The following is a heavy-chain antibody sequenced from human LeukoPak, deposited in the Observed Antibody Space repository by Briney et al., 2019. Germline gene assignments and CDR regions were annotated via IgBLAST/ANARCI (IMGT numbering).Heavy chain of an antibody. J-gene: IGHJ6*02. CDR2: INPSGGST. D-gene: IGHD5-18*01. CDR1: GYTFTSYY. CDR3: ARDYGNGYGDV. Sequence: ASVKVSCKASGYTFTSYYMHWVRQAPGQGLEWMGIINPSGGSTSYAQKFQGRVTMTRDTSTGTVYMELSSLRSEDTAVYYCARDYGNGYGDVWGQGTTVTVSS. V-gene: IGHV1-46*01.